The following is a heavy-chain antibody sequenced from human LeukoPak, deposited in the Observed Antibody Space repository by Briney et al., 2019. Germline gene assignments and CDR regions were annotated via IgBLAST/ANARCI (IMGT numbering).Heavy chain of an antibody. J-gene: IGHJ3*02. V-gene: IGHV1-69*13. CDR2: IIPIFGTA. CDR1: GYTFTSYA. Sequence: SVKVSCKASGYTFTSYAMNWVRQAPGQGLEWMGGIIPIFGTANYAQRFQGRVTITADESTSTAYMELSSLRSEDTAVYYCARRGRVEYSSSSYAFDIWGQGTMVTVSS. CDR3: ARRGRVEYSSSSYAFDI. D-gene: IGHD6-6*01.